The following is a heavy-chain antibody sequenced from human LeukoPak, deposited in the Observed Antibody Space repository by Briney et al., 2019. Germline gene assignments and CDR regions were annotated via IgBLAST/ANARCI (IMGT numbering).Heavy chain of an antibody. J-gene: IGHJ5*02. CDR1: GFTFSSYW. CDR3: ARGRMVRGVIGSFDP. Sequence: GGSLRLSCAASGFTFSSYWMSWVRQAPGKGLEWVANIKQDGSEKYYVDSVKGRFTISRDNAKNSLYLQMNSLRAEDTAVYYCARGRMVRGVIGSFDPWGQGTLVTVSS. V-gene: IGHV3-7*01. CDR2: IKQDGSEK. D-gene: IGHD3-10*01.